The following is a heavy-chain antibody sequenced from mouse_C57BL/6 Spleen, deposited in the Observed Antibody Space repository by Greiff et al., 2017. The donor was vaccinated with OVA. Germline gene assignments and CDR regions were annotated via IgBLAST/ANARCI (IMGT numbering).Heavy chain of an antibody. CDR3: ARYYSNSWFAY. CDR2: IDPSDSYT. J-gene: IGHJ3*01. Sequence: QVQLQQPGAELVRPGTSVKLSCKASGYTFTSYWMHWVKQRPGQGLEWIGVIDPSDSYTNYNQKFQGKATLTVDTSSSTAYMQRSSLTSEDSAVYYCARYYSNSWFAYWGQGTLVTVSA. D-gene: IGHD2-5*01. V-gene: IGHV1-59*01. CDR1: GYTFTSYW.